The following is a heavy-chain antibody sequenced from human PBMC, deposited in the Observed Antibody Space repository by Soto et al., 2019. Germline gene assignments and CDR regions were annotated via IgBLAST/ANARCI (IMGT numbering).Heavy chain of an antibody. CDR3: ASTKYSSSKDFDY. Sequence: EVQLVESGGGLVKPGGSLRLSCAASGFTFSSYSMNWVRQAPGKGLEWVSSISSSSSYIYYADSMKGRFTISRDNAKNSLYLQMNSLRAEDTAVYYCASTKYSSSKDFDYCGQGTLVTVSS. CDR2: ISSSSSYI. J-gene: IGHJ4*02. V-gene: IGHV3-21*01. D-gene: IGHD6-13*01. CDR1: GFTFSSYS.